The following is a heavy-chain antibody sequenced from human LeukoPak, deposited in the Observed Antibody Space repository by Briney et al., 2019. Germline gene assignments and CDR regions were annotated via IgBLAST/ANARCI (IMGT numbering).Heavy chain of an antibody. CDR2: ISSSSSYI. Sequence: PGGSLRLSCAASGFTLSSYMMNWVRQAPGKGLEWVSSISSSSSYIYYADSVKGRFTISRDNAKKLMYLQMNSLRAEDTAVYYCATMGDGYNSPHDYWGQGTLVTVSS. D-gene: IGHD5-24*01. CDR1: GFTLSSYM. J-gene: IGHJ4*02. V-gene: IGHV3-21*01. CDR3: ATMGDGYNSPHDY.